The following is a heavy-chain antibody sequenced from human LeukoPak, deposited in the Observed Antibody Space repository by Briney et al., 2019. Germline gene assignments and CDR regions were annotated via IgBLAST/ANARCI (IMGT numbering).Heavy chain of an antibody. D-gene: IGHD4-23*01. CDR1: GFTFSSYS. V-gene: IGHV3-21*04. J-gene: IGHJ4*02. CDR2: ISSSSSYI. CDR3: AKATVVSEAFDS. Sequence: PGGSLRLSCAASGFTFSSYSMNWVRQAPGKGLEWVSSISSSSSYIYYADSVKGRFTISRDNAKNSLYLQMNSLRAEDTALYYCAKATVVSEAFDSWGQGTLVTVSS.